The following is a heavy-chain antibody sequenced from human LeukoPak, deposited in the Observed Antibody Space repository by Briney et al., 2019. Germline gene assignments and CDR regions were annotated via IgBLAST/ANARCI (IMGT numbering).Heavy chain of an antibody. J-gene: IGHJ6*03. D-gene: IGHD3-3*01. CDR3: AKGQNYDFWSGFYYMDV. CDR1: GFTFSRYG. Sequence: GGSLRLSCAASGFTFSRYGMSWVRQAPGKGLEWVSAISGSGGSTYYADSVKGRFTISRDNSKNTLYLQMNSQRAEDTAVYYCAKGQNYDFWSGFYYMDVWGKGTTVTVSS. V-gene: IGHV3-23*01. CDR2: ISGSGGST.